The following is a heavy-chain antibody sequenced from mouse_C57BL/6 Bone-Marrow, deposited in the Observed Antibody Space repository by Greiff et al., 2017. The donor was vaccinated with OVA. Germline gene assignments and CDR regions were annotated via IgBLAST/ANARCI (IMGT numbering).Heavy chain of an antibody. V-gene: IGHV1-55*01. Sequence: QVQLQQPGAELVKPGASVKMSCKASGYTFTSYWITWVKQRPGQGLEWIGDIYPGSGSTNYNEKFKSKATLTVDTSSSTAYMQLSSLTSEGSGVYYYAGDYYGSSGWYFDVGGTGTTVTVSS. J-gene: IGHJ1*03. CDR1: GYTFTSYW. CDR2: IYPGSGST. D-gene: IGHD1-1*01. CDR3: AGDYYGSSGWYFDV.